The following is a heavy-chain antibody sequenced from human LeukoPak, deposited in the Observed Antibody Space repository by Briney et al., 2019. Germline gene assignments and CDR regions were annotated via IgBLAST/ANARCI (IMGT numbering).Heavy chain of an antibody. D-gene: IGHD3-16*01. CDR1: GFTFSTFA. V-gene: IGHV3-21*06. J-gene: IGHJ4*02. CDR3: VRDVGAVRGEVYFDY. Sequence: GGSLRLSCAASGFTFSTFAMHWVRLSPEKGLEWVSSIPGSGSYNLYADSVKRRFTISRDNTKNLLYLEMNSRRAEDTAMYYCVRDVGAVRGEVYFDYWGQGTLVTVSS. CDR2: IPGSGSYN.